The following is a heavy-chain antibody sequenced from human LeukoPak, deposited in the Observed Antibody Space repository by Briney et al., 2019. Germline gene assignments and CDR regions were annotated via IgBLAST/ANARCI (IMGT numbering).Heavy chain of an antibody. CDR3: ARPSRSISTAGAFDI. CDR1: GXSISNYF. V-gene: IGHV4-59*01. J-gene: IGHJ3*02. Sequence: SETLSLTWTVSGXSISNYFRSWIRQPPGKGLEWIGYIYYTGSTNYNPPLKSRVTISVGTSKNQFSLELSSVTAADTAVYYCARPSRSISTAGAFDIWGRGTMVTVSS. CDR2: IYYTGST. D-gene: IGHD3-10*01.